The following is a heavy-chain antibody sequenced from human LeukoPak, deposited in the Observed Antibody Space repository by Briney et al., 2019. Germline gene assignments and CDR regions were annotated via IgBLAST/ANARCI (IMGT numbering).Heavy chain of an antibody. D-gene: IGHD1-7*01. Sequence: PSETLSLTCTVSGGSISSGGYYWSWIRQHPGKGLEWIGYIYYSGSTYHNPSLKSRVTISVDTSKNQFSLKLSSVTAADTAVYYCARAVLDSTTGTTVLRHYYYYMDVWGKGTTVTVSS. J-gene: IGHJ6*03. V-gene: IGHV4-31*03. CDR3: ARAVLDSTTGTTVLRHYYYYMDV. CDR2: IYYSGST. CDR1: GGSISSGGYY.